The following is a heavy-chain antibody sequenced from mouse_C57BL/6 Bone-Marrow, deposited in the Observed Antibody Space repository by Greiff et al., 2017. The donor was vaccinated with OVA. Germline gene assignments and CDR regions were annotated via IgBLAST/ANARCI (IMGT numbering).Heavy chain of an antibody. CDR2: ISYSGST. D-gene: IGHD1-1*01. J-gene: IGHJ1*03. CDR3: ARERGYYYGSSYPWYFDV. V-gene: IGHV3-8*01. CDR1: GYSITSDY. Sequence: EVMLVESGPGLAKPSQTLSLTCSVTGYSITSDYWNWIRKFPGNKLEYMGYISYSGSTYYNPSLKSRISITRDTSKNQYYLQLNSVTTEDTATYYCARERGYYYGSSYPWYFDVWGTGTTVTVSS.